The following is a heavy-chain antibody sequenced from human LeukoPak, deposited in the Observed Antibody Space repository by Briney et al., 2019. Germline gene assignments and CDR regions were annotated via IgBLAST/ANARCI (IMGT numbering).Heavy chain of an antibody. CDR3: HKYSTSGTDS. J-gene: IGHJ4*02. Sequence: GGSLRLSCAASGFTFSSYAMSWVRQAPRKGLEWVSAISGSGGSTYYADSVKGRFTISRDNSKNTLYLQMNSLRAEDTAVYYCHKYSTSGTDSWGQGTLVTVSS. D-gene: IGHD6-6*01. CDR1: GFTFSSYA. CDR2: ISGSGGST. V-gene: IGHV3-23*01.